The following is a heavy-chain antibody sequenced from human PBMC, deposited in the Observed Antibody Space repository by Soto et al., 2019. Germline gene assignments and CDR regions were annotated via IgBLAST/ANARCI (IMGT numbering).Heavy chain of an antibody. D-gene: IGHD3-3*01. CDR1: GYTFTSYA. Sequence: QVQLVQSGAEVKKPGASVKVSCKASGYTFTSYAMHWVRQAPGQRLEWMGWINAGNGNTKYSQKFQGRVTITRDTFASTAYMELSSLRSEDTAVYYCARALRFLEWLYDYWGQGTLVTVSS. CDR3: ARALRFLEWLYDY. V-gene: IGHV1-3*01. CDR2: INAGNGNT. J-gene: IGHJ4*02.